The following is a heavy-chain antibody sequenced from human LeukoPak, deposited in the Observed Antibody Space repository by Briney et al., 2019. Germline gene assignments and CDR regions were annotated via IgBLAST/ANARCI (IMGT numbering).Heavy chain of an antibody. J-gene: IGHJ3*02. Sequence: SVKVSCKASGGTFSSYAISWVRQAPGQGLEWMGGIIPIFGTANYAQKFQGRVTITADKSTSTAYMELSSLRSEDTAVYYCARDPYYYGSGSDSRAQAAFDIWGQGTMVTVSS. CDR1: GGTFSSYA. CDR2: IIPIFGTA. CDR3: ARDPYYYGSGSDSRAQAAFDI. D-gene: IGHD3-10*01. V-gene: IGHV1-69*06.